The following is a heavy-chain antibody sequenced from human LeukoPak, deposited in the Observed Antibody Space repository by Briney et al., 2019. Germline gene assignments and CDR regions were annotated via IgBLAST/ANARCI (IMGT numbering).Heavy chain of an antibody. J-gene: IGHJ4*02. V-gene: IGHV1-46*01. CDR1: GYTFTRHY. CDR2: INPGSGAT. CDR3: ATGAGVVVDY. Sequence: GASVKVSCKASGYTFTRHYMNWVRQAPGQGLEWMGKINPGSGATGYAQKFQGRVTMTRDTSTSTVYMELTSLRSEDTAVYYCATGAGVVVDYWGQGTLVTVSS. D-gene: IGHD2-15*01.